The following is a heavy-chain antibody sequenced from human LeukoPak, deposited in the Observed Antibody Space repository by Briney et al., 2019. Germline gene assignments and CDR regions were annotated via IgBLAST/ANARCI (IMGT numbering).Heavy chain of an antibody. CDR2: INHSGST. CDR3: ARGFNAYYYDSSGYYRGGYYFDY. CDR1: GFTFSSYA. V-gene: IGHV4-34*01. J-gene: IGHJ4*02. D-gene: IGHD3-22*01. Sequence: GSLRLSCAASGFTFSSYAMSWVRQAPGKGLEWIGEINHSGSTNYNPSLKSRVTISVDTSKNQFSLKLSSVTAADTAVYYCARGFNAYYYDSSGYYRGGYYFDYWGQGTLVTVSS.